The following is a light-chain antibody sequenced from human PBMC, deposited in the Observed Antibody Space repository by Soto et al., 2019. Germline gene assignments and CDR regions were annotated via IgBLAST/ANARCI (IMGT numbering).Light chain of an antibody. CDR2: GAS. Sequence: EIVLTQSPGTLSLSPGERATLSCRASQSVTSNYLAWYQQNPGQAPRLLIFGASIRDTGIPDRFSGGGSGTDFTLTISRLEPEDFAVYYCQQYGSSPGTFGQGTKVDI. J-gene: IGKJ1*01. V-gene: IGKV3-20*01. CDR1: QSVTSNY. CDR3: QQYGSSPGT.